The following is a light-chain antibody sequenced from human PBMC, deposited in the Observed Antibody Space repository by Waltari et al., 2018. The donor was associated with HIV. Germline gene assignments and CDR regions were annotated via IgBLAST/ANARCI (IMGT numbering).Light chain of an antibody. V-gene: IGLV1-44*01. CDR3: ATLDDSLKGPV. Sequence: QSLLTQPPSASGTPGQRVSISCSGSSSHIGNTAVSWYQQFPGTAPKLLMYSNNQRPSGVPDRFSGSKSGTSASLAISGLQSDDEADYYCATLDDSLKGPVFGGGTKLTVL. J-gene: IGLJ2*01. CDR2: SNN. CDR1: SSHIGNTA.